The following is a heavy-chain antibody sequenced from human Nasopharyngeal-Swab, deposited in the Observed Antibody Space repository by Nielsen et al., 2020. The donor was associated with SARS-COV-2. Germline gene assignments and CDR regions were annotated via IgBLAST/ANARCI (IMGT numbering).Heavy chain of an antibody. CDR2: IYYSGST. D-gene: IGHD2-21*01. Sequence: SETLSLTCTVSGGSISSYYWSWVRQPPGQGLEWIGYIYYSGSTNYNPSLKSRVTISVDTSKNQFSLKLSSVTAADTAVYYCARDRTQTIQRGLNYYFYYYMDVWGKGTTVTVSS. CDR1: GGSISSYY. V-gene: IGHV4-59*01. CDR3: ARDRTQTIQRGLNYYFYYYMDV. J-gene: IGHJ6*03.